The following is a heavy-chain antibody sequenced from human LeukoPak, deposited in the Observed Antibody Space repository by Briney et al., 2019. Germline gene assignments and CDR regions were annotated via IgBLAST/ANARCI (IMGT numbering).Heavy chain of an antibody. Sequence: TSETLSLTCTVSGASISGSGYYWGWIRQPPGKGLEWIGSIYSSGSTYNASLQSRVTISIETSKNQISLRLNSVTAADTAMYYCAKSGGYGLIDYWGQGTLVTVSS. D-gene: IGHD1-26*01. V-gene: IGHV4-39*01. J-gene: IGHJ4*02. CDR2: IYSSGST. CDR1: GASISGSGYY. CDR3: AKSGGYGLIDY.